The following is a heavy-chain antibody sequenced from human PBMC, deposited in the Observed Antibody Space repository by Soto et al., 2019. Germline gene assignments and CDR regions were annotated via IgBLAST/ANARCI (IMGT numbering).Heavy chain of an antibody. D-gene: IGHD3-9*01. CDR3: ARGLNYDVLTGLDY. CDR1: GFTFDDYG. V-gene: IGHV3-20*04. Sequence: GGSLRLSCAASGFTFDDYGMSWVRQAPGKGLEWVSGINWNGGSTAYADSVKGRFTISRDSAEDSLYLQMNSLRAEDTAFYYCARGLNYDVLTGLDYRGQGTLLTVSS. CDR2: INWNGGST. J-gene: IGHJ4*02.